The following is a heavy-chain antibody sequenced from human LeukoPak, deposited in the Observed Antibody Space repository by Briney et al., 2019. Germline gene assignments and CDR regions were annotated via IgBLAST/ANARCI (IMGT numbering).Heavy chain of an antibody. Sequence: PSETLSLTCAVSGGSISSSNWWSWVRQPPGKGLEWIGEIYHSGSTNYNPSLKSRVTISVDTSKNQFSLKLSSVTAADTAVYYCAREGVAARPGVFDYWGQGTLVTVSS. J-gene: IGHJ4*02. CDR3: AREGVAARPGVFDY. CDR1: GGSISSSNW. D-gene: IGHD6-6*01. V-gene: IGHV4-4*02. CDR2: IYHSGST.